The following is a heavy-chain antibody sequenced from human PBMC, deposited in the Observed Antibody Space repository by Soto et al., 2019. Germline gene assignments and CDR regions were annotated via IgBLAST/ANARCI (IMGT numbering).Heavy chain of an antibody. V-gene: IGHV1-46*03. CDR3: ARGRYDYIWGSYRDGDYYYYYMDV. Sequence: ASVKVSCKASGYTFTSYYMHWVRQAPGQGLEWMGIINSSGGSTSYAQKFQGRVTMTRDTSTSTVYMELSSLRSEDTAVYYCARGRYDYIWGSYRDGDYYYYYMDVWGKGTTVTVSS. CDR2: INSSGGST. J-gene: IGHJ6*03. D-gene: IGHD3-16*02. CDR1: GYTFTSYY.